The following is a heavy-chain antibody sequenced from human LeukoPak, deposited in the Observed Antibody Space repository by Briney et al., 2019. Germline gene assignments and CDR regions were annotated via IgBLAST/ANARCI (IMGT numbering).Heavy chain of an antibody. Sequence: SGGSLRLSCAASGFTFSNYAMHWVRQAPGKGLEWVSIISSGGVYEYYADSVKGRFTISRDNSKNTLYLQLNSLRPEDTAVYYCARDSTYYYDSGSSGPHYFDNWGQGTLVTVSS. CDR3: ARDSTYYYDSGSSGPHYFDN. CDR1: GFTFSNYA. V-gene: IGHV3-30-3*01. J-gene: IGHJ4*02. CDR2: ISSGGVYE. D-gene: IGHD3-10*01.